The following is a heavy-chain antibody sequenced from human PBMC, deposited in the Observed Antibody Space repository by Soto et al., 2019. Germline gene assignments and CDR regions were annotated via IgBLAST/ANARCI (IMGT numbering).Heavy chain of an antibody. CDR2: IRSKAYGGTT. D-gene: IGHD4-17*01. V-gene: IGHV3-49*03. CDR3: TSFYPTVVTPGRYYYGMDV. J-gene: IGHJ6*02. Sequence: PGGSLRLSCTASGFTFGDYAMSWFRQAPGKGLEWVGFIRSKAYGGTTEYAASVKGRFTISRDDSKSIAYLQMNSLKTEDTAVYYCTSFYPTVVTPGRYYYGMDVWGQGTTVTVSS. CDR1: GFTFGDYA.